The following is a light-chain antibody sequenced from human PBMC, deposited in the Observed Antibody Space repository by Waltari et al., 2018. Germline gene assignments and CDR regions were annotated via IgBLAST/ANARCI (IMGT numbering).Light chain of an antibody. CDR2: GAS. CDR1: QSVRSN. J-gene: IGKJ5*01. Sequence: EIVMTQSPPTLSVSPGERVASSCRASQSVRSNLAWYQQKPGQPPRLLIYGASTRATGIPARFSGSGSGTEFTLTISSLQSEDFAVYYCQQYNIWPPVTFGQGTRLEI. CDR3: QQYNIWPPVT. V-gene: IGKV3-15*01.